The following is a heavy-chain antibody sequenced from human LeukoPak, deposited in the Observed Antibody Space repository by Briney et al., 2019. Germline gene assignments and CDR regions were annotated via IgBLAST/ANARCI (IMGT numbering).Heavy chain of an antibody. CDR3: ARGWVTTSPFWD. J-gene: IGHJ4*02. CDR2: INHSGST. V-gene: IGHV4-39*07. CDR1: GGSVSSGSYY. Sequence: SETLSLTRTVSGGSVSSGSYYWSWIRQPPGKGLEWIGEINHSGSTNYNPSLKSRLTISVDTSKNQFSLKLSSVTAADTAVYYCARGWVTTSPFWDWGQGTLVTVSS. D-gene: IGHD4-17*01.